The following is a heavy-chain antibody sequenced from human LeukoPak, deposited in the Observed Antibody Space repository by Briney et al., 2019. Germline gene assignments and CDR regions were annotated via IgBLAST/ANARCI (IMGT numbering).Heavy chain of an antibody. CDR3: ARDSSGLHMDV. CDR2: INHSGST. V-gene: IGHV4-34*01. D-gene: IGHD3-22*01. CDR1: GGSFSGYY. J-gene: IGHJ6*03. Sequence: SETLSLTCAVYGGSFSGYYWSWIRQPPGKGLEWIGEINHSGSTNYNPSLKSRVTISIDTSKNQFSLKLSSVTAADTAVYYCARDSSGLHMDVWGKGTTVTISS.